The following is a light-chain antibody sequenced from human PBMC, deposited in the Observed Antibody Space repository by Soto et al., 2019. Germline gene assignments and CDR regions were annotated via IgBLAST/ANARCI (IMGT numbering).Light chain of an antibody. Sequence: DIQLTQSPSFLSASIGDRVTITCRTSHDVNRLLGWYQQKPGKAPKLLIYGASTLQSGVPSRFSGSGSGTEFALTISSLQPEDFATYYCQQLKTYPLTFGPGTKVDI. CDR2: GAS. V-gene: IGKV1-9*01. CDR3: QQLKTYPLT. CDR1: HDVNRL. J-gene: IGKJ3*01.